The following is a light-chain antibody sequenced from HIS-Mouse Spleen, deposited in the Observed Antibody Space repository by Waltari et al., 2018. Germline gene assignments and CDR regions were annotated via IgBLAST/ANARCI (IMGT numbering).Light chain of an antibody. V-gene: IGLV6-57*04. J-gene: IGLJ3*02. CDR1: SGSIASNY. CDR3: QSYDSSNLV. CDR2: EDN. Sequence: NFMLTQPHSVSEPPGKTVTISCTRSSGSIASNYVQWYQQRPGSAPTTVIYEDNQRPSGVPDRFSGSIDSSSNSASLTISGLKTEDEADYYCQSYDSSNLVFGGGTKLTVL.